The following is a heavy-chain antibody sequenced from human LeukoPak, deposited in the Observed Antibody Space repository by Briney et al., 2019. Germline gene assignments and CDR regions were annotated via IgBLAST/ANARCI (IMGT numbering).Heavy chain of an antibody. CDR1: GFTFSTYA. V-gene: IGHV3-23*01. Sequence: GGSLRLSCAASGFTFSTYAMTWVRQAPGKGLESVSLISATGSTTYYAESVRGRFTISRDNSKNTLYLQMNSLRAEDTAVYYCAKAYYDDYATAPRDFYYWGQRTLVTVSS. CDR3: AKAYYDDYATAPRDFYY. D-gene: IGHD4-17*01. CDR2: ISATGSTT. J-gene: IGHJ4*02.